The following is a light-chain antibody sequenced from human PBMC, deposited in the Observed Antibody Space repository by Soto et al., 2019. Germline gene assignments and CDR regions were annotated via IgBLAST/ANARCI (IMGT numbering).Light chain of an antibody. CDR2: GAS. CDR1: QSVSSSY. Sequence: EIVLTQSPGTLSLSPGERATLSCRASQSVSSSYLAWYQQKPGQAPRLLIYGASSRATGIPDRFSGSGSGTDFTFTISRLEPEAFAVYYCQQYGSSFFTFGGGTKVEIK. CDR3: QQYGSSFFT. V-gene: IGKV3-20*01. J-gene: IGKJ4*01.